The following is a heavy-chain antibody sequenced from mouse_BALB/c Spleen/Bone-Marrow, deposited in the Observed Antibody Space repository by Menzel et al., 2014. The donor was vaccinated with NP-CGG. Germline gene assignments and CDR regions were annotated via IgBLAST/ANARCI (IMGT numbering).Heavy chain of an antibody. CDR3: ARGLYYVAYGPGFAY. CDR1: GFTFGNYG. CDR2: INSNGGTT. V-gene: IGHV5-6-3*01. J-gene: IGHJ3*01. D-gene: IGHD2-1*01. Sequence: VESGGGLVQPGGSLKLSCAASGFTFGNYGMSWVRQTPDKRLDLVATINSNGGTTYYPDSVKGRFTISRDNAKNTLYLQMSSLKSEDTAMYFCARGLYYVAYGPGFAYWGQGTLVTVSA.